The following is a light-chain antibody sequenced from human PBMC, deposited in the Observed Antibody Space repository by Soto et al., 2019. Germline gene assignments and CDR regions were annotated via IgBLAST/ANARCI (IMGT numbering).Light chain of an antibody. V-gene: IGKV1-5*03. CDR3: QPYNGYSAA. J-gene: IGKJ1*01. Sequence: DRELIQLPATLSGSVGDRVTITCRASQTISSWSAWYQQKPGKAPKLLIYKASTLKSGVPSRFSGSGSGTEFTLTISSLQPDDFAAYYCQPYNGYSAAFGQGTKVDIK. CDR2: KAS. CDR1: QTISSW.